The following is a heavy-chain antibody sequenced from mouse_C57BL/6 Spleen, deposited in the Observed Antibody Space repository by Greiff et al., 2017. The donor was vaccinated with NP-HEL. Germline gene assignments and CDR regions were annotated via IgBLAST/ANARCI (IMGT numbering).Heavy chain of an antibody. CDR1: GFTFSDYG. V-gene: IGHV5-17*01. J-gene: IGHJ1*03. CDR3: ASRAVVEDWYFDV. CDR2: ISSGSSTI. D-gene: IGHD1-1*01. Sequence: EVKLQESGGGLVKPGGSLKLSCAASGFTFSDYGMHWVRQAPEKGLEWVAYISSGSSTIYYADTVKGRFTISRDNAKNTLFLQMTSLRSEDTAMYYCASRAVVEDWYFDVWGTGTTVTVSS.